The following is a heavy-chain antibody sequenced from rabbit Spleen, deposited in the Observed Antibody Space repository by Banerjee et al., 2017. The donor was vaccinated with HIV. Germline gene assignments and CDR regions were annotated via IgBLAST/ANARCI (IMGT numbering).Heavy chain of an antibody. V-gene: IGHV1S45*01. CDR3: ARDTSSSFSSYGMDL. CDR2: IDTGSSGFT. J-gene: IGHJ6*01. D-gene: IGHD1-1*01. CDR1: GVSFSGDSY. Sequence: QEQLEESGGGLVKPGGTLTLTCIASGVSFSGDSYMCWVRQAPGKGLEWIACIDTGSSGFTYFASWAKGRSTISKTSSTTVTLQMTSLTAADTATYFCARDTSSSFSSYGMDLWGQGTLVTVS.